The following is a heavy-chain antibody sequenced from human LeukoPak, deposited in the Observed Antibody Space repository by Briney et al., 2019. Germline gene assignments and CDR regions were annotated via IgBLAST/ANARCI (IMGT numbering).Heavy chain of an antibody. J-gene: IGHJ3*02. CDR3: AKDNDFWSGFGDAFDI. Sequence: GGSLRLSCAASGFTFSSYAMSWVRQAPGKGLEWVSAISGGGGSTYYADSVKGRFTISRDNSKNTLYLQMNSLRAEDTAVYYCAKDNDFWSGFGDAFDIWGQGTMVTVSS. D-gene: IGHD3-3*01. CDR2: ISGGGGST. V-gene: IGHV3-23*01. CDR1: GFTFSSYA.